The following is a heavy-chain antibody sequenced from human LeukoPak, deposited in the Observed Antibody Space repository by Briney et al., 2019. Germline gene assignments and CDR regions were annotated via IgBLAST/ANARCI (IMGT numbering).Heavy chain of an antibody. CDR2: ISSSSTYI. J-gene: IGHJ4*02. CDR3: ARERSPKCSGGSCYLDC. Sequence: PGRSLRISCAASGFTFSTYTLSCVRHAPGEGLDWVSSISSSSTYIYYADSVKGRFTISRDNAKSSLYLQMNSLRAEDTAVYYCARERSPKCSGGSCYLDCWGQGTLVTVSS. CDR1: GFTFSTYT. D-gene: IGHD2-15*01. V-gene: IGHV3-21*01.